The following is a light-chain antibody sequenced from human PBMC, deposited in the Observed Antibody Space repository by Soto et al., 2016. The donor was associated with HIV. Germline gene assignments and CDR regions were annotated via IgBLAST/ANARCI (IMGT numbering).Light chain of an antibody. V-gene: IGKV1-NL1*01. J-gene: IGKJ2*01. CDR1: QAISNS. Sequence: DIQMTQSPSSLSASIGDRVTITCRASQAISNSLGWYQQKPGKAPKLLVYGTSILQSGVPSRFSGSRSGTDYSLSISSLQPEDFATYYCQQTYNAPYTFGQGTNLQIK. CDR2: GTS. CDR3: QQTYNAPYT.